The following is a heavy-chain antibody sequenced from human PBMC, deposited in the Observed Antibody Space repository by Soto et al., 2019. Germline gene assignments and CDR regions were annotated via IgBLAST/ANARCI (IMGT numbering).Heavy chain of an antibody. CDR2: ISSSSSTI. CDR3: ARSDSSGWFKKPSHLDY. Sequence: GGPIRLPCTAFEFTFISYSRNRVSQDQGKGLEWVSYISSSSSTIYYADSVKGRFTISRDNAKNSLYLQMNSLRAEDTAVYYCARSDSSGWFKKPSHLDYWGQGTLVTVSS. D-gene: IGHD6-19*01. J-gene: IGHJ4*02. V-gene: IGHV3-48*01. CDR1: EFTFISYS.